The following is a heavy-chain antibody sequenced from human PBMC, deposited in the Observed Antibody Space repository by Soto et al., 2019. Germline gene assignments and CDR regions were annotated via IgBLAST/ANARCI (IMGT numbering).Heavy chain of an antibody. CDR2: IYYSGST. D-gene: IGHD3-22*01. J-gene: IGHJ4*02. Sequence: SETLSLTCTVSGGSISSYYWSWIRQPPGKGLEWIGYIYYSGSTNYNPSLKSRVTISVDTSKNQFSLKLSSVTAADTAVYYCAGRYYYDSSGYLTPHYYFDYWGQGTLVTVS. CDR3: AGRYYYDSSGYLTPHYYFDY. CDR1: GGSISSYY. V-gene: IGHV4-59*01.